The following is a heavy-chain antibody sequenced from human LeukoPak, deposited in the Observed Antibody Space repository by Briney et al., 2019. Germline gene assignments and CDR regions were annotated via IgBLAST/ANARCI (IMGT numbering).Heavy chain of an antibody. V-gene: IGHV4-59*01. CDR3: ARGGNYWPQWWFDP. CDR2: IYYTGST. CDR1: GGSISTYY. J-gene: IGHJ5*02. Sequence: SETLSLTCTVSGGSISTYYWSWIRQPPGKGLEWIGYIYYTGSTSYNPSLKSRATMSLDASKNQFSLELNSVTPADTAVYYCARGGNYWPQWWFDPWGRGTLVSVSS. D-gene: IGHD1-26*01.